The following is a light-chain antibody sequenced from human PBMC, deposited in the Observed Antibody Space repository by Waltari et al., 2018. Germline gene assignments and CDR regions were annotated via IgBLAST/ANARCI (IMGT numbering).Light chain of an antibody. Sequence: DIVMTQSPSSLSASVGDRVTITCRASQSISSYLNWYQQKPGKAPKLLIYAASSLQSGVPSRFSGSGSGTDFTLTISSLQPEDFATYYCQQSYSTPHTFGGGTKVEIK. CDR2: AAS. J-gene: IGKJ4*01. CDR1: QSISSY. CDR3: QQSYSTPHT. V-gene: IGKV1-39*01.